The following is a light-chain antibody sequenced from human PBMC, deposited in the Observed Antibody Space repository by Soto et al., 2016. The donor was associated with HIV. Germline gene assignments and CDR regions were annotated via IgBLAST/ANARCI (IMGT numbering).Light chain of an antibody. CDR1: QGISTW. Sequence: DIQMTQSPSSLSASVGDRVTITCRASQGISTWLAWYQQKPEKAPKSLIYDASSLQSGVPSRFSGSGSGTGFTLTISSLQPEDFATYYCQQYNSYPVTFGGGTKVEIK. J-gene: IGKJ4*01. V-gene: IGKV1D-16*01. CDR2: DAS. CDR3: QQYNSYPVT.